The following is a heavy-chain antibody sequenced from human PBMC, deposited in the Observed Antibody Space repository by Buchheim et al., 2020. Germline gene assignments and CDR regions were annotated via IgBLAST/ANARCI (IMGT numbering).Heavy chain of an antibody. V-gene: IGHV4-59*08. CDR2: IYYSGST. CDR1: GGSISRYY. J-gene: IGHJ5*02. D-gene: IGHD6-6*01. CDR3: ARRGSSPSGIGFDP. Sequence: QVQLQESGPGLVKPSETLSLTCTVSGGSISRYYWSWIRQPPGKGLEWIGYIYYSGSTNYNPSLKSRVTISVDTSKNQFSLKLSPVTAADTAVYYCARRGSSPSGIGFDPWGQGTL.